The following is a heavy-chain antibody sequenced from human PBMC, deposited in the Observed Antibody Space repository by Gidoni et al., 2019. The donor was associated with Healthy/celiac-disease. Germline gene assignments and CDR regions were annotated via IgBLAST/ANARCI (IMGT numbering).Heavy chain of an antibody. V-gene: IGHV3-23*01. Sequence: EVQLLESGGGLVQPGGSLRLSCAASGFPFSSYAMIWVRQAPGKGLEWVSAISGSGGSTYYADSVKGRFTISRDNTKNTLYLQMNSLRAEDTAVYYCAKAYDFWSGYFFDYWGQGTLVTVSS. J-gene: IGHJ4*02. CDR3: AKAYDFWSGYFFDY. CDR2: ISGSGGST. D-gene: IGHD3-3*01. CDR1: GFPFSSYA.